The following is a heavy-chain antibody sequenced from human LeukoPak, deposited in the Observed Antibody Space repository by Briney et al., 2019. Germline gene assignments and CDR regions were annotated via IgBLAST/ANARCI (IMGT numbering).Heavy chain of an antibody. CDR1: GFTFSSYA. D-gene: IGHD1-1*01. J-gene: IGHJ4*02. V-gene: IGHV3-23*01. CDR3: ARKNCSPSSCTLGY. CDR2: ISSGGSTS. Sequence: GGSLRLSCAASGFTFSSYAFFWFRQAPGKGLEWVSAISSGGSTSYYADFEKGVLIFFRNYSKNLLFLQMNSLTADDTAVYYVARKNCSPSSCTLGYWRQGTVITV.